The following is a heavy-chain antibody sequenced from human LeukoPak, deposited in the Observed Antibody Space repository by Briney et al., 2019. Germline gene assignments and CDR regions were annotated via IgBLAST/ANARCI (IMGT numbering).Heavy chain of an antibody. J-gene: IGHJ3*02. V-gene: IGHV3-23*01. Sequence: GGSLRLSCAASGFTFSSYAMSWVRQAPGKGLEWVSAISGSGGSTYYADSVKGRFTISRDNSKNTLYLQMNSLRAEDTAVYYCAKDWLEGMIVVVPDAFDIWGQGTMVTVSS. CDR2: ISGSGGST. CDR1: GFTFSSYA. CDR3: AKDWLEGMIVVVPDAFDI. D-gene: IGHD3-22*01.